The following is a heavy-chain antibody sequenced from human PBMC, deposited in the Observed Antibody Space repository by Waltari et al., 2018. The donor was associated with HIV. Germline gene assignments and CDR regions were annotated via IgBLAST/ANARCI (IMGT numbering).Heavy chain of an antibody. D-gene: IGHD3-3*01. Sequence: QEQLVESGGGVAQPGRSLRLSCSASGFIFGDYAMHWVRQAPGKGLEWVGLISFDGNNAYYADSVKGRFTISRDNANNTMSLQMNSLRSDDTALYYCARTIFGVMITSDFFYGMDVWGQGTTVTVS. J-gene: IGHJ6*02. CDR1: GFIFGDYA. CDR2: ISFDGNNA. CDR3: ARTIFGVMITSDFFYGMDV. V-gene: IGHV3-30-3*01.